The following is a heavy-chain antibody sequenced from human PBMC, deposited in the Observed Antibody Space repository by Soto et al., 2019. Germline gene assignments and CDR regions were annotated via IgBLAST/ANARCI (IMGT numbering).Heavy chain of an antibody. Sequence: QVQLVQSGAEVKKPESSVKVSCKAPGGTFSTYAISWVRQAPGQGLEWMGGIIPMFGTANYAQRVQDRVTITADKSTKTVYMALSSLRSEDTAVYFCASGIQLWLRRINNGYSGWGQGTLVTVSS. J-gene: IGHJ4*02. D-gene: IGHD5-18*01. CDR2: IIPMFGTA. CDR1: GGTFSTYA. V-gene: IGHV1-69*14. CDR3: ASGIQLWLRRINNGYSG.